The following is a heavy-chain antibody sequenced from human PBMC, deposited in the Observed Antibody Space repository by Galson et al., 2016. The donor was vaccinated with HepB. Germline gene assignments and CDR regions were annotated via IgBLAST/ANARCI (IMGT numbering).Heavy chain of an antibody. CDR1: SYPYISYG. D-gene: IGHD3-3*01. CDR2: MSASNGNT. J-gene: IGHJ5*02. V-gene: IGHV1-18*01. Sequence: SVKVSCKASSYPYISYGINWVRQAPGQGLEWMGWMSASNGNTDYAQKFHGRVTMTTDTSTNTAYMELRSLRSDDTAMYYCARSSFGVSNPWGQGTLVTVSS. CDR3: ARSSFGVSNP.